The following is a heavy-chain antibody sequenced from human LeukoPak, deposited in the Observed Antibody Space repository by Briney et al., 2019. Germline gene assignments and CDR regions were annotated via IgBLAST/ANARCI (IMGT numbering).Heavy chain of an antibody. D-gene: IGHD2-15*01. CDR1: GGTFSHYA. V-gene: IGHV1-69*13. CDR2: IIPIFGTA. Sequence: SVNVSFKASGGTFSHYAISWLRQAPAQGLAWMGGIIPIFGTANYAQKFQGRVTITADESTSTAYMELSSLRSEDTAVYYCAEAANYYYYGMDVWGQGITVTVSS. CDR3: AEAANYYYYGMDV. J-gene: IGHJ6*02.